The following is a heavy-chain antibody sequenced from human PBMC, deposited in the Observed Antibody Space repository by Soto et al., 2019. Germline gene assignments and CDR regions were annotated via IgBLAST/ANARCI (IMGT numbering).Heavy chain of an antibody. Sequence: SETLSLTCTVSGGSISSSSYYWGWIRQPPGKGLEWIGSIYYSGSTYYNPSLKSRVTISVDTSKNQFSLKLSSVTAADTAVYYCARLRFSYHFDYWGRGTLVTVSS. D-gene: IGHD3-3*01. V-gene: IGHV4-39*01. J-gene: IGHJ4*02. CDR2: IYYSGST. CDR3: ARLRFSYHFDY. CDR1: GGSISSSSYY.